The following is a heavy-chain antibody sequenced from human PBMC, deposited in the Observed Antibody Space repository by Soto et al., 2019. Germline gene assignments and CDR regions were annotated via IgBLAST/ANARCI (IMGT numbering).Heavy chain of an antibody. CDR1: GGSIGSGGYS. CDR3: AKVPVP. V-gene: IGHV4-30-2*01. Sequence: PSETLSLTCAVSGGSIGSGGYSWSWIRQPPGKGLEWIGYIYHSGSTYYNPSLKSRVTISVDRSKNQFSLKLSSVTAADTAVCYCAKVPVPWGQGTLVTVSS. CDR2: IYHSGST. J-gene: IGHJ5*02.